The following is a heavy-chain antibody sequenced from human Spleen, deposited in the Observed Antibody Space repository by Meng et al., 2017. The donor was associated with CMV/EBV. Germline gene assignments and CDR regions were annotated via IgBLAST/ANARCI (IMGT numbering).Heavy chain of an antibody. Sequence: GGSLRLSCAASGFSFSDAWMTWVRQAPGKGLEWVGRIKSEIDGGTTDYGAPVKGRFTISRYDSKNTLYLQMNSLRTEDTAVYYCTRDRSLYFFDYWGQGSLVTVFS. V-gene: IGHV3-15*01. CDR3: TRDRSLYFFDY. D-gene: IGHD3-16*02. J-gene: IGHJ4*02. CDR1: GFSFSDAW. CDR2: IKSEIDGGTT.